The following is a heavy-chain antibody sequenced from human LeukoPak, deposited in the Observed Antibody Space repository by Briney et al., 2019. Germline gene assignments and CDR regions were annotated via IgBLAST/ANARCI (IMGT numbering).Heavy chain of an antibody. CDR2: IIPIFGTA. D-gene: IGHD2-8*02. CDR1: GGTFSSYA. CDR3: ARGPSGGNWFDP. V-gene: IGHV1-69*05. J-gene: IGHJ5*02. Sequence: GASVKVSCKASGGTFSSYAISWVRQAPGQGLEWMGGIIPIFGTANYAQKFQGRVTITTDESTSTAYMELSSLRSEDTAVYYCARGPSGGNWFDPWGQGTLVTVSS.